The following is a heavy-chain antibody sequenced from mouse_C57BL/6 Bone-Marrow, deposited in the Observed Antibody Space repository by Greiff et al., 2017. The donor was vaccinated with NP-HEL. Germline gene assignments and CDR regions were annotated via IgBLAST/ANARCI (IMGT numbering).Heavy chain of an antibody. CDR3: ARGKPRDYDFY. Sequence: EVHLVESGPELVKPGASVKISCKASGYSFTGYYMNWVKQSPEKSLEWIGEINPSTGGTTYNQKFKAKATLTVDKSSSTAYMQLKSLTSEDSAVYYCARGKPRDYDFYWGQGTTLTVSS. CDR2: INPSTGGT. V-gene: IGHV1-42*01. CDR1: GYSFTGYY. D-gene: IGHD2-4*01. J-gene: IGHJ2*01.